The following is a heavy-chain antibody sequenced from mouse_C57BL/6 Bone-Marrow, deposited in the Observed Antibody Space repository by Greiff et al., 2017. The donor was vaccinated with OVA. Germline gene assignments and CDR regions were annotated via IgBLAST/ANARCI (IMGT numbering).Heavy chain of an antibody. CDR2: INPYNGGT. CDR1: GYTFTDYY. CDR3: ARLYYYGSSFY. D-gene: IGHD1-1*01. J-gene: IGHJ2*01. V-gene: IGHV1-19*01. Sequence: EVQLQQSGPVLVKPGASVKMSCKASGYTFTDYYMNWVKQSHGKSLEWIGVINPYNGGTSYNQKFKGKATLTVDKSSSTAYMELNSLTSEDSAVYYCARLYYYGSSFYWGQGTTLTVSS.